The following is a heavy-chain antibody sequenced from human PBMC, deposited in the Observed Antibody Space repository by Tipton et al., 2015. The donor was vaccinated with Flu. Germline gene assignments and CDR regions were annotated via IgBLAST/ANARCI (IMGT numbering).Heavy chain of an antibody. D-gene: IGHD6-13*01. CDR1: GDSISSYY. V-gene: IGHV4-4*07. CDR2: ISTSGNT. CDR3: ARDLSSSSLLYWYFHL. Sequence: LRLSCTVSGDSISSYYCTWIRQPAGKGLEWIGRISTSGNTNYNPSLKSRVTMSVDTSKNQFSLKLTSVTAADTAVYHRARDLSSSSLLYWYFHLWGRGTLVTVSS. J-gene: IGHJ2*01.